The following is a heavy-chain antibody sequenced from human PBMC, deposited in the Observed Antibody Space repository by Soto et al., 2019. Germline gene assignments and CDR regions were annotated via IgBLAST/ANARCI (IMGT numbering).Heavy chain of an antibody. CDR3: AKSNRGAYDTPDF. D-gene: IGHD3-22*01. V-gene: IGHV3-30*18. Sequence: QVQLVESGGGVVQPGRSLRLSCAASGFSLNGYGMHWVRQPPGKGLEWVADISYDGRNKYYTDSVRGRFTISRDISKGTLYLQMNSLRPEDTAVYYCAKSNRGAYDTPDFWGQGTPVTVSP. J-gene: IGHJ4*02. CDR1: GFSLNGYG. CDR2: ISYDGRNK.